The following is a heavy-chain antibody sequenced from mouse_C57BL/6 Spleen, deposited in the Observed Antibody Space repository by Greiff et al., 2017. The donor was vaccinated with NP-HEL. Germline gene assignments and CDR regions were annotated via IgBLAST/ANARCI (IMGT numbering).Heavy chain of an antibody. CDR2: IDPSDSYT. CDR1: GYTFTSYW. D-gene: IGHD2-2*01. Sequence: QVQLQQPGAELVMPGASVKLSCKASGYTFTSYWMHWVKQRPGQGLEWIGEIDPSDSYTNYNQKFKGKSTLTVDKSSSTAYMQLSSLTSEDSAVYYCAGGLRRSYYAMDYWGQGTSVTVSS. CDR3: AGGLRRSYYAMDY. V-gene: IGHV1-69*01. J-gene: IGHJ4*01.